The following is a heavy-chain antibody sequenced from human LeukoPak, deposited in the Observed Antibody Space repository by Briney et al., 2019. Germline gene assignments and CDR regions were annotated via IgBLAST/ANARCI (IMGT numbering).Heavy chain of an antibody. D-gene: IGHD3-10*01. Sequence: GGSLRLSCAASGFTFSSYGMHWVRQAPGKGLEWVSYISISSTTIYYADSVKGRFTISRDNAENSLYLQMNSLRAEDTAVYYCAKVGGSGSKNWFDPWGQGTLVTVSS. V-gene: IGHV3-48*04. CDR2: ISISSTTI. J-gene: IGHJ5*02. CDR1: GFTFSSYG. CDR3: AKVGGSGSKNWFDP.